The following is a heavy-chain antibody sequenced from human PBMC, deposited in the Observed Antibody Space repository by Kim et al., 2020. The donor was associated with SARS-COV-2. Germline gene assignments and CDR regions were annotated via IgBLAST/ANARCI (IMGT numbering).Heavy chain of an antibody. D-gene: IGHD4-17*01. J-gene: IGHJ4*02. CDR3: ATVGGYGDSNFFDY. V-gene: IGHV1-24*01. Sequence: AQKFQGRVTMTEDTSTDTAYMELSSLRSEDTAVYYCATVGGYGDSNFFDYWGQGTLVTVSS.